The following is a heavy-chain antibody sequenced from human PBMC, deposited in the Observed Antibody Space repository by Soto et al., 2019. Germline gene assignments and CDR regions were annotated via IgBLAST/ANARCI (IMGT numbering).Heavy chain of an antibody. V-gene: IGHV1-18*04. CDR1: GYTFTGYY. Sequence: ASVKVSCKASGYTFTGYYMPWVRQAPGQGLEWMGWIIANSVYTKYAQNHQGRVNLITDTSTSTAYMELRSLMYDDTAVYYCARCSGGTCYASYAFDIWGQGTMVTVSS. D-gene: IGHD2-15*01. CDR2: IIANSVYT. CDR3: ARCSGGTCYASYAFDI. J-gene: IGHJ3*02.